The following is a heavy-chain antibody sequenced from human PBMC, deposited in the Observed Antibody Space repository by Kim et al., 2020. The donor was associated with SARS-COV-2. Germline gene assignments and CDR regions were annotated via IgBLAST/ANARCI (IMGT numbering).Heavy chain of an antibody. Sequence: SETLSLTCTVSGGSISSGNYYWSWIRQHPGKGLEWIGYIYYSGSTYYNPSLKSRVTISVDTSKNQFSLKLSSVTAADTAVYYCARISGITIFGVVITGPFDYWGHGTLVTVSS. J-gene: IGHJ4*01. V-gene: IGHV4-31*03. D-gene: IGHD3-3*01. CDR2: IYYSGST. CDR1: GGSISSGNYY. CDR3: ARISGITIFGVVITGPFDY.